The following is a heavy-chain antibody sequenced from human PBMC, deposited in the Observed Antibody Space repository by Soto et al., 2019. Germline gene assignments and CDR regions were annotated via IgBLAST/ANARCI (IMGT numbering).Heavy chain of an antibody. D-gene: IGHD2-15*01. Sequence: LSLTCTVSGGSISSSSYYWGWIRQPPGKGLEWIGSIYYSGSTYYNPSLKSRVTISVDTSKNQFSLKLSSVTAADTAVYYCARHASPKVDYYYMDVWGKGTTVTVS. CDR1: GGSISSSSYY. CDR2: IYYSGST. V-gene: IGHV4-39*01. J-gene: IGHJ6*03. CDR3: ARHASPKVDYYYMDV.